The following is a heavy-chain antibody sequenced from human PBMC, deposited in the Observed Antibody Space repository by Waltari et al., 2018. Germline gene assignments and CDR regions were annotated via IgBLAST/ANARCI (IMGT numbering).Heavy chain of an antibody. Sequence: HVQLVESGGGVVQTGTSLRLSCAASGFTFSRYAIHWVRQAPGKGLEWVSVIAYDGSDKFYVDSVKGRFTISRDDSQNMVHLQMNSLRPEDTAVYYCARHVPDGYNYDYWGQGTLVTVSS. CDR3: ARHVPDGYNYDY. D-gene: IGHD5-12*01. CDR1: GFTFSRYA. J-gene: IGHJ4*02. CDR2: IAYDGSDK. V-gene: IGHV3-30-3*01.